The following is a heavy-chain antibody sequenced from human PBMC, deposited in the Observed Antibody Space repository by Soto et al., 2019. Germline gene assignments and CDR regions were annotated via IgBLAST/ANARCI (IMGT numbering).Heavy chain of an antibody. J-gene: IGHJ4*02. D-gene: IGHD2-2*01. V-gene: IGHV1-69*06. CDR2: IIPAFGTA. CDR3: ARGLDQPPVGLYFDT. Sequence: QVQLVQSGAEVKNPGSSVKVSCKTSGGTFNSYLIDWVRQAPGQGLEWMGGIIPAFGTAKYAQKFQGRVTITADKSTTTAYTELRTLTSEDTAVYYCARGLDQPPVGLYFDTWGQGTLVTVSS. CDR1: GGTFNSYL.